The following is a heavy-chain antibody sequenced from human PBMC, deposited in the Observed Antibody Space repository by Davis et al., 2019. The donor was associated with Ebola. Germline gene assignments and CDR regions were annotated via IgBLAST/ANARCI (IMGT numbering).Heavy chain of an antibody. J-gene: IGHJ4*02. D-gene: IGHD3-22*01. CDR3: ATSLHYDSSGYWSYYFDS. V-gene: IGHV3-53*01. Sequence: PGGSLRLSCVASGFTVSGNDMSWVRQAPGKGLEWVSVIYRGGDTYYADSVKGRFTISRDNAKNSLYLQMNSLRDEDTAVYYCATSLHYDSSGYWSYYFDSWGQGTLVTVSS. CDR1: GFTVSGND. CDR2: IYRGGDT.